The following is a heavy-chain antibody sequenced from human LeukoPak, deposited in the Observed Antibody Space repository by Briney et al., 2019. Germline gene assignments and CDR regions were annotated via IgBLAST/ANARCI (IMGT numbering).Heavy chain of an antibody. Sequence: SETLSLTCTVSGDSISSSDYFWGWIRQPPGKGLEWIGAFSYSGSAYYYSPSLKSRVTISVDASKNQFSLNLNSVTAADTAVYYCARGLDWLFEYWGQGTLVTVSS. CDR2: FSYSGSA. V-gene: IGHV4-39*07. CDR3: ARGLDWLFEY. D-gene: IGHD3-9*01. J-gene: IGHJ4*02. CDR1: GDSISSSDYF.